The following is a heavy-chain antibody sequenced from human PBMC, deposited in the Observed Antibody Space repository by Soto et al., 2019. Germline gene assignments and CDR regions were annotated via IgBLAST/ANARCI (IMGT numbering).Heavy chain of an antibody. CDR3: ARRENGDYINFFDS. V-gene: IGHV4-34*12. J-gene: IGHJ4*02. D-gene: IGHD4-17*01. CDR2: IFYTGNS. CDR1: GTSFSDFS. Sequence: QVQLQQWGAGLLKPSETLSLTCAVSGTSFSDFSWSWVRQSPGRGLEWIGEIFYTGNSNYRPPLKSRLTMSVDTSKNHFSLRLSAVTAADTGVYYCARRENGDYINFFDSWGQGTLVTVSS.